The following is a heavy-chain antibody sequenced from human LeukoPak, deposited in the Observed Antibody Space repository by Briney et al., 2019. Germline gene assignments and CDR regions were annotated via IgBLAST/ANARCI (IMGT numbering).Heavy chain of an antibody. CDR2: IYYSGST. V-gene: IGHV4-59*01. CDR1: GDSINSYY. D-gene: IGHD3-22*01. CDR3: ARDYYDSSGYYVGWFDP. Sequence: SSETLSLTCTVSGDSINSYYWSWIRQPPGKGLEWIGYIYYSGSTNYNPSLKSRVTISVDTSKNQFSLKPSSVTAADTAVYYCARDYYDSSGYYVGWFDPWGQGTLVTVSS. J-gene: IGHJ5*02.